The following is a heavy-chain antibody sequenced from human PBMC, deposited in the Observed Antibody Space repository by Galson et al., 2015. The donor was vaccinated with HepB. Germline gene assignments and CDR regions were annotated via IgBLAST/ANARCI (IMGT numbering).Heavy chain of an antibody. CDR1: GFTFSSYS. Sequence: SLRLSCAASGFTFSSYSMNWVRQAPGKGLEWVSSISSSSSYIYYADSVKGRFTISRDNAKNSLYLQMNSLRAEDTAVYYCARTLGVGYCSGGSCYSWGIDYWGQGTLVTVSS. J-gene: IGHJ4*02. CDR2: ISSSSSYI. CDR3: ARTLGVGYCSGGSCYSWGIDY. D-gene: IGHD2-15*01. V-gene: IGHV3-21*01.